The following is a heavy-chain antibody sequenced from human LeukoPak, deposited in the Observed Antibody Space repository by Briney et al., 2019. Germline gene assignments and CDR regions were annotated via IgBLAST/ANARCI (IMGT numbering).Heavy chain of an antibody. CDR3: ARVMLRRKNWFDP. CDR2: INPNSGNT. D-gene: IGHD3-16*01. V-gene: IGHV1-8*02. J-gene: IGHJ5*02. CDR1: GYTFTGYY. Sequence: ASVKVSCKASGYTFTGYYMHWVRQAPGHGLEWMGWINPNSGNTGYTQKFQGRVTMTRNTSISTAYMELSSLRSEDTAVYYCARVMLRRKNWFDPWGQGTLVTVSS.